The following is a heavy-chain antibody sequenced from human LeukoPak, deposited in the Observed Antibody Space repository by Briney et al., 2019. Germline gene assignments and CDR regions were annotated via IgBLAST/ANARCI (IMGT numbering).Heavy chain of an antibody. V-gene: IGHV3-74*03. J-gene: IGHJ4*02. D-gene: IGHD3-16*02. CDR1: GFTFSNYW. CDR2: INRDGSTT. Sequence: GSLRLSCAASGFTFSNYWVHWVRQAPGKGLVWVSRINRDGSTTKYADSVKGRFTISRDNSKNTLYLQMNSLRAEDTAVYYCAELSERDYWGQGTLVTVSS. CDR3: AELSERDY.